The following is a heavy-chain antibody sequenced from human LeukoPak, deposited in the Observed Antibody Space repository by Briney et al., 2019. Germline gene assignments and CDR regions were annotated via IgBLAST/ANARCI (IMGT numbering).Heavy chain of an antibody. CDR2: ISAYNGNT. CDR3: ARVPAGVIGMKDAFDI. V-gene: IGHV1-18*01. CDR1: GYTFTSYG. J-gene: IGHJ3*02. Sequence: ASVKVSCKTSGYTFTSYGISWVRQAPGQGLERMGWISAYNGNTNYAQKVQGRVTMTTDTSTSTAYMELRSLRSDDTAVYYCARVPAGVIGMKDAFDIWGQGTMVTVSS. D-gene: IGHD3-16*02.